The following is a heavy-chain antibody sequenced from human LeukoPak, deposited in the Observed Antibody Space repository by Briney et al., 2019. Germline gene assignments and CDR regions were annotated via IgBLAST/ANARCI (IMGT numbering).Heavy chain of an antibody. CDR2: INPNSGT. CDR3: AKDTGNFNLGDY. CDR1: GGTFSSYA. Sequence: ASVKVSCKASGGTFSSYAISWVRQAPGQGLEWMGWINPNSGTKYAEKFQGRVTMTRDTSLSIASMELRSLRSDDTAVYYCAKDTGNFNLGDYWGQGTLVTVSS. D-gene: IGHD5-18*01. J-gene: IGHJ4*02. V-gene: IGHV1-2*02.